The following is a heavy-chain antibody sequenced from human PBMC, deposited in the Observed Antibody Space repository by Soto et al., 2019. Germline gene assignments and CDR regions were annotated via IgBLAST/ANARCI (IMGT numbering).Heavy chain of an antibody. V-gene: IGHV1-69*13. D-gene: IGHD3-3*01. Sequence: GASVQVSCKASGGTFSSYAISWVRQAPGQGLEWMGGIIPIFGTANYAQKFQGRVTITADESTSTAYMELSSLRSEDTAVYYCARHGLEWLGPFDYWGQGTLATVSS. CDR2: IIPIFGTA. CDR3: ARHGLEWLGPFDY. CDR1: GGTFSSYA. J-gene: IGHJ4*02.